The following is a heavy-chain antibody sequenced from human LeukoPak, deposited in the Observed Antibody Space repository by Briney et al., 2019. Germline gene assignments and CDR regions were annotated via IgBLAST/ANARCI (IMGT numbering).Heavy chain of an antibody. Sequence: PGGSLRLSCAASGFTFSSYSMNWIRQAPGKGLEWVSSISGSSSYIYYADSVKGRFTISRANAKNSLYLQMNSLRAEDTAVYYCAELGITMIGVVWGKGTTVTISS. J-gene: IGHJ6*04. CDR3: AELGITMIGVV. V-gene: IGHV3-21*01. D-gene: IGHD3-10*02. CDR2: ISGSSSYI. CDR1: GFTFSSYS.